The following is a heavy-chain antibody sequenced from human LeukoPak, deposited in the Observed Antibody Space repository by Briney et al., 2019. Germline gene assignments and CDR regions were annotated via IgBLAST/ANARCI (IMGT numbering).Heavy chain of an antibody. Sequence: PGGSRRLSCAASGFSFSSYALSWVRQAPGKGLEWVSSVSESGDGTNYADSVKGRFIISRDNSKNTFYLQMNSLRVDDTATYYCAKGKVNHLAAFDQWGQGTLVTVSS. D-gene: IGHD6-13*01. J-gene: IGHJ4*02. CDR1: GFSFSSYA. V-gene: IGHV3-23*01. CDR2: VSESGDGT. CDR3: AKGKVNHLAAFDQ.